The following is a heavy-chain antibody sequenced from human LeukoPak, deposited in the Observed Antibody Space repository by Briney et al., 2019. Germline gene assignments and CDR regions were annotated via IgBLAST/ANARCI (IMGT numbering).Heavy chain of an antibody. CDR3: AREEGVVPAAIGDY. D-gene: IGHD2-2*01. CDR2: IKQDGSEK. CDR1: GFTFSSYW. V-gene: IGHV3-7*01. Sequence: GGSLRLSCAASGFTFSSYWMSWVRQAPGKGLEWVANIKQDGSEKYYVDSVKGRLTISRDNAKNSLYLQMNSLRAEDTAVYYCAREEGVVPAAIGDYWGQGTLVTVSS. J-gene: IGHJ4*02.